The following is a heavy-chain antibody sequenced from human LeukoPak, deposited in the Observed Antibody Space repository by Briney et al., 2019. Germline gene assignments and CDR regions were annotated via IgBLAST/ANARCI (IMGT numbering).Heavy chain of an antibody. CDR1: GDSVSSNSAA. V-gene: IGHV6-1*01. CDR2: TYYRSKWYN. J-gene: IGHJ5*02. D-gene: IGHD6-19*01. CDR3: ARGGNGYSSGWYDFGNWFDP. Sequence: SQTLSLTCAISGDSVSSNSAAWNWIRQSPSRGPEWLGRTYYRSKWYNDYAVSVKSRITINPDTSKNQFSLQLNSVTPEDTAVYYCARGGNGYSSGWYDFGNWFDPWGQGTLVTVSS.